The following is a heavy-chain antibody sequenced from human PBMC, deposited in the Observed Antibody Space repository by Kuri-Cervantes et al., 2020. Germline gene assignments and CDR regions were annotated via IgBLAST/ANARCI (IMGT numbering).Heavy chain of an antibody. D-gene: IGHD6-19*01. CDR2: INHSGST. CDR3: AREVAVARGAFDI. CDR1: GGSFSGYY. J-gene: IGHJ3*02. Sequence: LRLSCAVYGGSFSGYYWSWIRQPPGKGLEWIGEINHSGSTNYNPSLKSRVTISVDTSKNQFSLKLSSVTAADTAVYYCAREVAVARGAFDIWGQGTMVTVSS. V-gene: IGHV4-34*01.